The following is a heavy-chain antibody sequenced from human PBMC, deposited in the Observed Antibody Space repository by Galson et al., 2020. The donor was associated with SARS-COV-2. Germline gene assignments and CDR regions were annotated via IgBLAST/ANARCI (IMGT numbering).Heavy chain of an antibody. D-gene: IGHD3-10*01. CDR3: ARVFNQLLWFGELLGGMDV. J-gene: IGHJ6*02. V-gene: IGHV3-11*01. Sequence: GESLKISCAASGFTFSDYYMSWIRQAPGKGLEWVSYISSSGSTIYYVDSVKGRFTISRDNAKNSLYLQMNSLRAEDTAVYYCARVFNQLLWFGELLGGMDVWGQGTTVTVSS. CDR2: ISSSGSTI. CDR1: GFTFSDYY.